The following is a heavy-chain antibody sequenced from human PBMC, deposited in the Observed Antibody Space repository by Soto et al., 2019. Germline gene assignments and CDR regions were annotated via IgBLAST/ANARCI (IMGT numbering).Heavy chain of an antibody. CDR1: GVTFSSYG. V-gene: IGHV3-30*18. D-gene: IGHD3-16*01. CDR3: AKDFGGAAQTIGVDY. Sequence: GGSLRLACAASGVTFSSYGMHWVRQAPGKGLEWVAVISYDGSNKYYADSVKGRFTISRDNSKNTLYLQMNSLRAEDTAVYYCAKDFGGAAQTIGVDYWGQGTLVTVSS. CDR2: ISYDGSNK. J-gene: IGHJ4*02.